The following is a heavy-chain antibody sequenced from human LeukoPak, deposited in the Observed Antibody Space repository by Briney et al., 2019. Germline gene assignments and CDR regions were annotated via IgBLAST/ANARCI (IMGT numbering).Heavy chain of an antibody. CDR2: ISSSGNTI. J-gene: IGHJ4*02. V-gene: IGHV3-11*04. CDR1: GFTFNDYY. D-gene: IGHD5-18*01. CDR3: ARGVRGYSRGSRFDQ. Sequence: GGSLRLSCAASGFTFNDYYMTWIRQAPGKGLECVSYISSSGNTIFYAGSVKGRFTISRGNAKNSLYLEMNSLRDEDTALYYCARGVRGYSRGSRFDQWGQGTLVTVSS.